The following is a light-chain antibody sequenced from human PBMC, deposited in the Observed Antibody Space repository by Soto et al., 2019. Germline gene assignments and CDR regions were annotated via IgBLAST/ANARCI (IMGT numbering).Light chain of an antibody. CDR3: EQYGSSCRT. V-gene: IGKV3-15*01. CDR1: QNILRN. J-gene: IGKJ1*01. CDR2: GAS. Sequence: IVMTQSPATLSVSPGETATLSCRAPQNILRNLAWYQHKPGQPPRLLIYGASTRATGIPGRFSGSGSGPDFNLSINGLVPEDFAVYYCEQYGSSCRTFGQGSNVDIK.